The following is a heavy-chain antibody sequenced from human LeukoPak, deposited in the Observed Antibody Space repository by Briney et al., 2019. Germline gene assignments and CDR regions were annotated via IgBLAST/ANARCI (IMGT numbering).Heavy chain of an antibody. D-gene: IGHD2-21*01. CDR3: AATALCAACGFDI. CDR1: GHILTPFS. J-gene: IGHJ3*02. V-gene: IGHV1-24*01. Sequence: VASLKVSCKLSGHILTPFSIHWVRQAPGERLEWMGLFNPEDGAPDYAQKFRGRLIMTEDRSTKTHYMQLSNLRSEDTAVYFWAATALCAACGFDIWGRGTVVTVSS. CDR2: FNPEDGAP.